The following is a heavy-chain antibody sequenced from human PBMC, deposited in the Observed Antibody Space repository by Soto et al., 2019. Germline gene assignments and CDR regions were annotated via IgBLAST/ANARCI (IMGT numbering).Heavy chain of an antibody. CDR2: ISGSGGST. J-gene: IGHJ4*02. CDR1: GFTFSSYA. D-gene: IGHD5-12*01. V-gene: IGHV3-23*01. Sequence: QPGGSLRLSCAASGFTFSSYAMSWVRQAPGKGLGWVSAISGSGGSTYYADSVKGRFTISRDNSKNTLYLQMNSLRAEDTAVYYCAKPEDSGYDLLYFDYWGQGTLVTVSS. CDR3: AKPEDSGYDLLYFDY.